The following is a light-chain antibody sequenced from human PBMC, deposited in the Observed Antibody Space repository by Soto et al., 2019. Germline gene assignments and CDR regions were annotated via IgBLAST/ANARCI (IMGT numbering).Light chain of an antibody. CDR3: CSYAGGSTYV. Sequence: QSALTQPASVSGSPGQSITISCTGSSSDVGTYNLVSWYQQHPGKAPKFIIYEGSKRPSGVSNRFSGFKSGNTASLTISGLQAEDEADYYCCSYAGGSTYVFGTGTQLTVL. CDR2: EGS. V-gene: IGLV2-23*01. CDR1: SSDVGTYNL. J-gene: IGLJ1*01.